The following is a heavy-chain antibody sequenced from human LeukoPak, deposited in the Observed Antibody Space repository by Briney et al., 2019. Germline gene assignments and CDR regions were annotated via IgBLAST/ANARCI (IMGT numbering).Heavy chain of an antibody. Sequence: GGSLRLSCAASGFTFSSYAMSWVRQAPGKGLEWVSAISGSGGSTYYADSVKGRFTISRDNSKNTLYLQMNSLRAEDTAVYYCAKDPRALIPSPMGRISDYWGQGTLVTVSS. V-gene: IGHV3-23*01. CDR3: AKDPRALIPSPMGRISDY. D-gene: IGHD3-10*01. CDR2: ISGSGGST. CDR1: GFTFSSYA. J-gene: IGHJ4*02.